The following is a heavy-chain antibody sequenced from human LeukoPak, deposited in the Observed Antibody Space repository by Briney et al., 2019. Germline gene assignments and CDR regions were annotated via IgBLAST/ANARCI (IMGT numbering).Heavy chain of an antibody. D-gene: IGHD3-10*01. CDR2: IFSGDTT. Sequence: GGSLRLSCAASGFSVSNTYMTWVRQAPGKGLEWVSFIFSGDTTYYADSVKGRFTISRDNSKNTLFLQMNSLRAEDTAVYYCARDGGSGTGFNNYYYYGMDVWGQGTTVTVSS. V-gene: IGHV3-53*01. CDR1: GFSVSNTY. J-gene: IGHJ6*02. CDR3: ARDGGSGTGFNNYYYYGMDV.